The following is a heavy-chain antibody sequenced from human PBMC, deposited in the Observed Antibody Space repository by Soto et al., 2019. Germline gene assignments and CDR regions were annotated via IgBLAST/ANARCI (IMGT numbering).Heavy chain of an antibody. J-gene: IGHJ4*02. CDR1: GFTFDDYA. V-gene: IGHV3-9*01. Sequence: EVHLVESGGGLVQPGRSLRLSCVASGFTFDDYAMHWVRQAPGKGLEWVSGISWNSDSSGYADSVKGRFTISRDNAEYSLFLQMNSLRAEATALYFCAKDTYIMVGGTHIDFWGRGTLVTVSS. D-gene: IGHD1-26*01. CDR3: AKDTYIMVGGTHIDF. CDR2: ISWNSDSS.